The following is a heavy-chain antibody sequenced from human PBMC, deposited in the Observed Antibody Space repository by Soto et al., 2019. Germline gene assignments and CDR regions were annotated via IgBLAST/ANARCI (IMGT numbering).Heavy chain of an antibody. CDR3: ARGIDTGGYFDY. D-gene: IGHD2-8*02. CDR2: INHSGNT. CDR1: GGSFSGYY. Sequence: QVQLQQWGAGLLKPSETLSLTCAVYGGSFSGYYWSWIRQPPGKGLEWIGEINHSGNTNHNPSLKSRVTISVDTSKTQFSLKLSSVTAADAAVYYCARGIDTGGYFDYWGQGTLVSVSS. J-gene: IGHJ4*02. V-gene: IGHV4-34*01.